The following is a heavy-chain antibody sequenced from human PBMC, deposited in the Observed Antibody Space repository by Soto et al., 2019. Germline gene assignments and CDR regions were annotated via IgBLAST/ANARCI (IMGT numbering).Heavy chain of an antibody. CDR3: ARPGGYCSSTSCYFGPHYENVWYFDL. CDR1: GGSISSSSYY. V-gene: IGHV4-39*01. Sequence: QLQLQESGPGLVKPSETLSLTCTVSGGSISSSSYYWGWIRQPPGKGLEWIGSIYYSGSTYYNPSLKSRVTISVDTSKNQFSLKLSSVTAADTAVYYCARPGGYCSSTSCYFGPHYENVWYFDLWGRGTLVTVSS. CDR2: IYYSGST. D-gene: IGHD2-2*01. J-gene: IGHJ2*01.